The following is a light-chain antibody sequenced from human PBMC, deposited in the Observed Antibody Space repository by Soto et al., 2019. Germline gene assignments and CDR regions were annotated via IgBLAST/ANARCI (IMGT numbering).Light chain of an antibody. Sequence: QSVLTQPPSGSGTTGQRVTISCSGSSSDIGTNTVNWYQQLPGTAPKLLSYSNNQRPSGVPDRFSGSKSGTSASLAISGLQSEDEADYYCAAWDDSLYGQVFGGGTKLTVL. CDR1: SSDIGTNT. J-gene: IGLJ2*01. V-gene: IGLV1-44*01. CDR2: SNN. CDR3: AAWDDSLYGQV.